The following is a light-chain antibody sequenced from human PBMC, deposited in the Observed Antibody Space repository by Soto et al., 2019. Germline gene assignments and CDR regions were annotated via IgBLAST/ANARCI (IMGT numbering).Light chain of an antibody. CDR3: ISYTANSLL. J-gene: IGLJ2*01. CDR1: SSDVGGYNS. Sequence: QSALTQPASVSGSPGQSITISCTGASSDVGGYNSVSWYQQHPGKAPKLMIYDVSIRPSGFSTRFSGSQSGNTASLTISGLQAEDEADYYCISYTANSLLFGGGTKLTVL. V-gene: IGLV2-14*03. CDR2: DVS.